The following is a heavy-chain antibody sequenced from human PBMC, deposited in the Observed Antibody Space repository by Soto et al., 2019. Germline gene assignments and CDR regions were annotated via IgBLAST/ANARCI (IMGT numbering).Heavy chain of an antibody. J-gene: IGHJ4*02. CDR1: GGSITDKW. CDR2: VHHSGST. Sequence: QVQLQESGPGLVKPSGILPLTCAVSGGSITDKWWSWIRQTPGKGLEWIGEVHHSGSTNYSPSLKSRVTMSVDTSKNDFSLKLFSLTAADTAIYYCAREGDHPFSLGYWGQGTLVTVSS. D-gene: IGHD3-16*01. CDR3: AREGDHPFSLGY. V-gene: IGHV4-4*02.